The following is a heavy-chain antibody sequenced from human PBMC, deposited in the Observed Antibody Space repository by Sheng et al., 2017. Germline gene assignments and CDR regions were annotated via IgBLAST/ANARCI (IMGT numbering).Heavy chain of an antibody. CDR3: ARGIVVVPAARFDP. CDR1: GGSISSYY. J-gene: IGHJ5*02. Sequence: QVQLQELGPGLVKPSETLSLTCTVSGGSISSYYWSWIRQPPGKGLEWIGYIYYSGSTNYNPSLKSRVTISVDTSKNQFSLKLSSVTAADTAVYYCARGIVVVPAARFDPWGQGTLVTVSS. V-gene: IGHV4-59*12. D-gene: IGHD2-2*01. CDR2: IYYSGST.